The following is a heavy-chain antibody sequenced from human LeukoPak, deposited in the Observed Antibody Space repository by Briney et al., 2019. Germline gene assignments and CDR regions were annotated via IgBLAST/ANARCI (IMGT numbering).Heavy chain of an antibody. CDR2: IYHSGST. CDR1: GGSISRYY. Sequence: SETLSLTCTVSGGSISRYYWSWIRQPPGKGLKWIGYIYHSGSTYYNPSLKSRVTISVDRSKNQFSLKLSSVTAADTAVYYCARGGPWGFGALGYDPWGQGTLVTVSS. D-gene: IGHD3-10*01. CDR3: ARGGPWGFGALGYDP. V-gene: IGHV4-59*12. J-gene: IGHJ5*02.